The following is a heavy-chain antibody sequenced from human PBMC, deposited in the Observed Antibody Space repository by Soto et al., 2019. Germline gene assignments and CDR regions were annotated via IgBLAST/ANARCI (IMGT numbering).Heavy chain of an antibody. CDR1: GYSISSYC. CDR2: TDHKNGGT. D-gene: IGHD3-10*01. CDR3: GRDYYGIFPY. V-gene: IGHV1-2*02. Sequence: ASVKVYCNASGYSISSYCIQCVRQAPGPGLEWMGWTDHKNGGTVSAQKFQGRLTMTRDTSISTCYMDLSGLTSDDTAMYYCGRDYYGIFPYWGQGSLVTVSS. J-gene: IGHJ4*02.